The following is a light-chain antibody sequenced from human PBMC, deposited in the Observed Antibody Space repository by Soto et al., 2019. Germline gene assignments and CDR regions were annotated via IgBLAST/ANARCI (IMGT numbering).Light chain of an antibody. CDR2: GAS. J-gene: IGKJ1*01. Sequence: EMVMTPSPATLLLSTVETATLSCRASQSVRKNLAWYQQKPGQAPRLLIHGASTRATGVPARFSGSGSGTEFTLTITGLQSEESAIDDCHQYHGWPWTFGQGTKVDIK. V-gene: IGKV3-15*01. CDR3: HQYHGWPWT. CDR1: QSVRKN.